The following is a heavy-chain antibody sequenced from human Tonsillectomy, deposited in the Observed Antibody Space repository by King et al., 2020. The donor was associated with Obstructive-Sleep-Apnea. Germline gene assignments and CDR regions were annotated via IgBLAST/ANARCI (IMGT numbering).Heavy chain of an antibody. Sequence: VQLVESGGGLVKPGGSLRLSCAASGFTFSKAWMSWVRQAPGKGLEWVGHINIRTDGGTTDYAAPIKGRFTISRDDSKNTLYLQMNSLKTEDTAVYYCTTVGGYYVGYWGQGTLVTVSS. CDR2: INIRTDGGTT. V-gene: IGHV3-15*01. D-gene: IGHD3-22*01. CDR3: TTVGGYYVGY. J-gene: IGHJ4*02. CDR1: GFTFSKAW.